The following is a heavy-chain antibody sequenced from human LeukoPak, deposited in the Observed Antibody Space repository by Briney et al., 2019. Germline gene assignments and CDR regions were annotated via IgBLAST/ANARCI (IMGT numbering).Heavy chain of an antibody. D-gene: IGHD1-26*01. J-gene: IGHJ6*01. CDR3: AKDTRSYGRDV. CDR2: ISSSGGST. CDR1: GFTFSTYA. V-gene: IGHV3-23*01. Sequence: GGSLRLSCEASGFTFSTYAMSWVRQAPGKGLEWVSSISSSGGSTYYADSVKGRFTISRDSSKNTLYLQMNSLRAEDTAVYYCAKDTRSYGRDVWGEGTTVTVS.